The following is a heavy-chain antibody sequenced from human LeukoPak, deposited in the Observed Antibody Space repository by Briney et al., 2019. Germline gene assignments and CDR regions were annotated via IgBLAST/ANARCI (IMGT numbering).Heavy chain of an antibody. CDR3: AKSGYYDSTGYYYYFDY. V-gene: IGHV3-30*02. J-gene: IGHJ4*02. CDR2: VRYDGSDK. D-gene: IGHD3-22*01. Sequence: PGGSLGLSCTATGFMFSSYGMHWVRQAPGKGLEWVAFVRYDGSDKYYADSVKGRFTISRDNSKNTLYLQMNSLRAEDTAVYYCAKSGYYDSTGYYYYFDYWGQGTLVTVSS. CDR1: GFMFSSYG.